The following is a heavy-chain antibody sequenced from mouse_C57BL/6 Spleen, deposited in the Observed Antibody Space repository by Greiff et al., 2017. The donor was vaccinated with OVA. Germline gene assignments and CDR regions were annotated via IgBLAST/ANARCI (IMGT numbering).Heavy chain of an antibody. CDR2: IDPETGGT. Sequence: VQLQQSGAELVRPGASVTLSCKASGYTFTDYEMHWVKQTPVHGLEWIGAIDPETGGTAYNQKFKGKAILTADKSSSTAYMELRSLTSEDSAVYYCTRSRIYYGYGWYFDVWGTGTTVTVSS. V-gene: IGHV1-15*01. D-gene: IGHD2-2*01. CDR3: TRSRIYYGYGWYFDV. CDR1: GYTFTDYE. J-gene: IGHJ1*03.